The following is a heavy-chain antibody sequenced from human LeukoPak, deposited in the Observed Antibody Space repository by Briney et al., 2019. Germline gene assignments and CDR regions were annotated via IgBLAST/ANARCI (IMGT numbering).Heavy chain of an antibody. Sequence: PGGSLRLSCAASGFTFSSYAMSWVRQAPGKGLEWVSAISGSGGSTYYADSVKGRFTISRDNAKNSLYLQMNSLRAEDTAVYYCAREIGCSSTSCKDYWGQGTLVTVSS. CDR2: ISGSGGST. CDR3: AREIGCSSTSCKDY. D-gene: IGHD2-2*01. V-gene: IGHV3-23*01. CDR1: GFTFSSYA. J-gene: IGHJ4*02.